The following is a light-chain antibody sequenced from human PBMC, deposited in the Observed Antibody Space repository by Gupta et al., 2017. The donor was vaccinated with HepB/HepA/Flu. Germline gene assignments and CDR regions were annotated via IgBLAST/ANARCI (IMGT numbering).Light chain of an antibody. CDR2: AAS. V-gene: IGKV1-27*01. CDR3: QKDNSPLT. Sequence: DIQMTQSPSSLSASVGDRITITCRASQGISNYLAWYQQKPEQVPKLLIYAASTVKSGVTSWFSGSGSAKDFTHTSSGLQDEDGANYYWQKDNSPLTFGHGTXVDIK. CDR1: QGISNY. J-gene: IGKJ3*01.